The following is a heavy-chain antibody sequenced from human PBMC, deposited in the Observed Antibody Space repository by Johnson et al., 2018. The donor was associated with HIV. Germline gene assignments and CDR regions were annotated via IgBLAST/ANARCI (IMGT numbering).Heavy chain of an antibody. Sequence: VQLVESGGGLVKPGGSLRLSCAASGFTFDYYAMHWVRQAPGKGLEWVGRIKSKTDGGTTDYAAPVKGRFTISRDNAKNSLYLQMNSLRAEDTAVDYCARQAAADAFDIWGQGTMVTVSS. J-gene: IGHJ3*02. V-gene: IGHV3-15*01. CDR3: ARQAAADAFDI. D-gene: IGHD6-13*01. CDR1: GFTFDYYA. CDR2: IKSKTDGGTT.